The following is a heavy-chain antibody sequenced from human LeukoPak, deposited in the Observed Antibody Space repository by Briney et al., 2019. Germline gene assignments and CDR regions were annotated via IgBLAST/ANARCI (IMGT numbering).Heavy chain of an antibody. D-gene: IGHD3-10*01. J-gene: IGHJ4*02. Sequence: PSETLSLTCTVSGASISPYYWNWIRQPAGKGLEWIGRLCPSGSSDYNPSLKSRVSISVGTSNNQFSLRVTSVTAADTAIYYCARDLSGSLYFDYWGQGILVTVSA. CDR3: ARDLSGSLYFDY. CDR1: GASISPYY. CDR2: LCPSGSS. V-gene: IGHV4-4*07.